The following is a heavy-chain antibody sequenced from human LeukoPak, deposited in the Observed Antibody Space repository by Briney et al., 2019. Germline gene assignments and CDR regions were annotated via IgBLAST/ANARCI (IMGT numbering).Heavy chain of an antibody. Sequence: ASVKDSCKASGYTFTSYGISWVRQAPGQGLEWMGWISAYNGNTNYAQKLQGRVTMTTDTSTSTAYMELRSLRSDDTAVYYCARGGVDGDYGSDYYGMDVWGQGTTVTVSS. J-gene: IGHJ6*02. CDR1: GYTFTSYG. CDR3: ARGGVDGDYGSDYYGMDV. D-gene: IGHD4-17*01. CDR2: ISAYNGNT. V-gene: IGHV1-18*01.